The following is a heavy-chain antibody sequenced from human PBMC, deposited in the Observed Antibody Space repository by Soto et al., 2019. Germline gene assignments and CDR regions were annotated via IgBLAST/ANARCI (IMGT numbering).Heavy chain of an antibody. J-gene: IGHJ3*02. D-gene: IGHD6-19*01. CDR3: ARAGPVAGNHAFDI. CDR2: IIPIFGTA. CDR1: GGSFSSYA. Sequence: QVQLVQSGAEVKKPGSSVKVSCKASGGSFSSYAISWVRQAPVQGLEWMGGIIPIFGTATYAQKFKGRVPIIADKSTSTAYMELSSLRSEDTAVYYCARAGPVAGNHAFDIWGQGTLVTVSS. V-gene: IGHV1-69*06.